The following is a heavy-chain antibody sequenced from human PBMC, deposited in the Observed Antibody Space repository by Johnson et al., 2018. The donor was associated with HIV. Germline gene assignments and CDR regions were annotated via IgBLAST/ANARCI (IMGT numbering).Heavy chain of an antibody. Sequence: VQLVESGGGVVQPGGSLRLSCEVSGFTIRTFWMHWVRQVPGKGLMWVSRISGDGSSSRYADSVKGRFTISRDNAKNTLYLQLNSLRVEDTAIYYCARAQLLADDAFNNWGQGTMVTVSS. CDR1: GFTIRTFW. J-gene: IGHJ3*02. D-gene: IGHD6-6*01. CDR2: ISGDGSSS. V-gene: IGHV3-74*02. CDR3: ARAQLLADDAFNN.